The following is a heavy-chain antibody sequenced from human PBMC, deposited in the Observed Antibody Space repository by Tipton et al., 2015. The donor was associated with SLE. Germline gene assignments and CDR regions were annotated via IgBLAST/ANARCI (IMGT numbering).Heavy chain of an antibody. J-gene: IGHJ4*01. CDR3: ARGAKERITLVRVRPYFFDY. CDR1: GGSFSGYY. V-gene: IGHV4-34*01. D-gene: IGHD3-10*01. CDR2: SNPSGST. Sequence: GLVKPSETLSLTCAVYGGSFSGYYWSWIRQPPGKGLEWIGESNPSGSTNYNPSLKSRVTISVDTSKNQLSLKLTSVTAADTAVYYCARGAKERITLVRVRPYFFDYCGKGSLVTVSS.